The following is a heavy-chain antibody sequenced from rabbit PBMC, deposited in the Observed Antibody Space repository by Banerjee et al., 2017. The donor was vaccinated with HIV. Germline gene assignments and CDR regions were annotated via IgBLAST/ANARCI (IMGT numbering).Heavy chain of an antibody. CDR2: IDPVFGST. J-gene: IGHJ4*01. Sequence: QSLEESGGDLVKPGASLTLTCTASGIDFSSYGVSWVRQAPGKGLEWIGYIDPVFGSTLYADWVNGRFAISSHNAQNTLYLQLNSLTAADTATYFCVSYDDYGVRNLWGPGTLVTVS. CDR3: VSYDDYGVRNL. V-gene: IGHV1S43*01. D-gene: IGHD2-1*01. CDR1: GIDFSSYGV.